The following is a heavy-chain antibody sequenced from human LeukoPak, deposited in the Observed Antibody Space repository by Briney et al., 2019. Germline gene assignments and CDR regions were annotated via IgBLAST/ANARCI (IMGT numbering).Heavy chain of an antibody. CDR1: GDSVSSSSAA. D-gene: IGHD2-15*01. J-gene: IGHJ5*02. Sequence: SQTLSLTCAISGDSVSSSSAAWNWLRQSPSRGLEWLGRTFYKSKWVNHYAGSVKSRITINADTSRNQFSLHLKSVNSEDTAVYYLARGLYFSGGSCYNWFDPWGQGTLVTVSS. V-gene: IGHV6-1*01. CDR2: TFYKSKWVN. CDR3: ARGLYFSGGSCYNWFDP.